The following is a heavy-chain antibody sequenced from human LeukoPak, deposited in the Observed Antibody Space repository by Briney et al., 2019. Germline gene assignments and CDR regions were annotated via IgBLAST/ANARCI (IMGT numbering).Heavy chain of an antibody. CDR3: ARDGRRSSWYYFDY. Sequence: SETLSLTCTVSDSSMSGYYWSWIRQPPGKGLEWIGYTFGAETTDYNPSLKSRVTMSVDTSKNQFSLKLSSVTAADTAVYYCARDGRRSSWYYFDYWGQGTLVTVSS. V-gene: IGHV4-59*12. CDR1: DSSMSGYY. J-gene: IGHJ4*02. CDR2: TFGAETT. D-gene: IGHD6-13*01.